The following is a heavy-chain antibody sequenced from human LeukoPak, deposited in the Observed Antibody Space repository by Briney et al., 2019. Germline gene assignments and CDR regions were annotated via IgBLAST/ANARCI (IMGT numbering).Heavy chain of an antibody. CDR2: IKSKTDGGTT. D-gene: IGHD6-13*01. Sequence: PGGSLGLSCVASGFTFSNAWMSWLRQAPGKGLEWVGRIKSKTDGGTTYYAAPVKGRFTISRDDSKNTLYLQMNSLKTEDTALYYCATGLTAAAHLSDYWGQGTLVTVSS. CDR3: ATGLTAAAHLSDY. V-gene: IGHV3-15*01. CDR1: GFTFSNAW. J-gene: IGHJ4*02.